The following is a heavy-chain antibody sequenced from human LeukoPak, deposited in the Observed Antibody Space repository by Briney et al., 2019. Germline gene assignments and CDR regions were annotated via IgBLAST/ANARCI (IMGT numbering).Heavy chain of an antibody. V-gene: IGHV3-23*01. D-gene: IGHD3-3*01. Sequence: GGSLRLSCAASGFTFSSYAMSWVRQAPGKGLEWVSAISGSGGSTYYADSVKGRFTISRDNSMNTLYLQMNSLRAEDTAVYYCAKGGDYDFWSGQDNTYFDYWGQGTLVTVSS. J-gene: IGHJ4*02. CDR3: AKGGDYDFWSGQDNTYFDY. CDR2: ISGSGGST. CDR1: GFTFSSYA.